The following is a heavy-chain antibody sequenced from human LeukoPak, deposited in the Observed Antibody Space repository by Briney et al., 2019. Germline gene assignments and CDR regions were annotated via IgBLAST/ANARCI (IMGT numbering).Heavy chain of an antibody. D-gene: IGHD2-2*01. J-gene: IGHJ4*02. CDR1: GYTFTTYG. CDR2: ISTYNGKT. Sequence: ASVKVSCRASGYTFTTYGITWVRQAPGQGLEWLGWISTYNGKTNYAQKFQGRVTMTTDTSTSTAYMELRTLRSDDTAVYFCARVQVIIVPAAINYWGQGTLVTVSS. CDR3: ARVQVIIVPAAINY. V-gene: IGHV1-18*01.